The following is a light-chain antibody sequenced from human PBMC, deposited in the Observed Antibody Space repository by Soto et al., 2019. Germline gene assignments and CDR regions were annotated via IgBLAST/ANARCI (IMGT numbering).Light chain of an antibody. J-gene: IGKJ1*01. Sequence: EIVMTPSPATLSVSPVERATLSCRASQSVSSNLAWYQQKPGQAPRLLIYGASTRATGIPARISGSGSGTEFTLTISSLQSEDFAVYYCQQYDKWRTFGQGTKVDIK. V-gene: IGKV3-15*01. CDR1: QSVSSN. CDR2: GAS. CDR3: QQYDKWRT.